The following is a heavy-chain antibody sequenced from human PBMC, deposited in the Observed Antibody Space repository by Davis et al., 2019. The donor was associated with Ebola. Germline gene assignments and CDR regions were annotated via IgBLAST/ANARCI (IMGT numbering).Heavy chain of an antibody. V-gene: IGHV3-7*03. Sequence: GESLKISCAASGFTFSSYWMSWVRQAPGKGLEWVANIKQDGSEKYYVDSVKGRFTISRDNAKNSLYLQMNSLRAEDTAVYYCASSVYDILTGYYGYWGQGTLVTVSS. CDR2: IKQDGSEK. J-gene: IGHJ4*02. CDR1: GFTFSSYW. D-gene: IGHD3-9*01. CDR3: ASSVYDILTGYYGY.